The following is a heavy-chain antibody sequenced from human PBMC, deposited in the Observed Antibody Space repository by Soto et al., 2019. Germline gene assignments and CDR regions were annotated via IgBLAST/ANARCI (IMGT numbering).Heavy chain of an antibody. CDR3: AEENDYYDSSGYSTTDDAFDI. J-gene: IGHJ3*02. Sequence: SVKVSCKASGFTFTSSAVQWVRQARGQRLEWIGWIVVGSGNTNYAQKFQERVTITRDMSTSTAYMELSSLRSEDTAVYYCAEENDYYDSSGYSTTDDAFDIWGQGTMVTVSS. CDR1: GFTFTSSA. V-gene: IGHV1-58*01. D-gene: IGHD3-22*01. CDR2: IVVGSGNT.